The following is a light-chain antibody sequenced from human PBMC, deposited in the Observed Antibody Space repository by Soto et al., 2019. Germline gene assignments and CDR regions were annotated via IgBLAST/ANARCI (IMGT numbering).Light chain of an antibody. J-gene: IGKJ3*01. CDR3: QQRET. Sequence: DIQMTQSPSSLSASVGDRVTITCRASQSISTHLNWYQQKPGKAPNLLIFATSTLQSGVPSRFSGSGSGTDFTLTISSLQPEDFATYYCQQRETFGPGTKVDIK. CDR1: QSISTH. CDR2: ATS. V-gene: IGKV1-39*01.